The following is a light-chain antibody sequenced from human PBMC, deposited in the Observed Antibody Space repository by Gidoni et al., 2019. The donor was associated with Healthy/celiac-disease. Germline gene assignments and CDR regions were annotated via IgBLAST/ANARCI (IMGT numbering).Light chain of an antibody. CDR3: QQYNSYSGT. J-gene: IGKJ1*01. V-gene: IGKV1-5*01. CDR2: DAS. Sequence: DIKMTQSPSTLSASVGDRVTITCRASQSISSWLAWYQQKPGKAPTLLIYDASSLESGVPSRFSGSGSGTEFTLTISSLQPDDFATYYCQQYNSYSGTFXQXTKVEIK. CDR1: QSISSW.